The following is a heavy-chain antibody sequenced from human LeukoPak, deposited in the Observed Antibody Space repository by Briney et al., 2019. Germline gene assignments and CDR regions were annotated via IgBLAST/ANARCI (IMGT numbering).Heavy chain of an antibody. D-gene: IGHD2-15*01. Sequence: PGGSLRLSCAASGFTVSSNYMSWVRQAPGKGLEWVSVIYSGGSTYYADSVKGRFTISRDSSKNTLYLQMNSLRAEDTAVYYCARSGLTCSGGSCYGDDYWGQGTLVTVSS. J-gene: IGHJ4*02. CDR3: ARSGLTCSGGSCYGDDY. CDR2: IYSGGST. V-gene: IGHV3-53*01. CDR1: GFTVSSNY.